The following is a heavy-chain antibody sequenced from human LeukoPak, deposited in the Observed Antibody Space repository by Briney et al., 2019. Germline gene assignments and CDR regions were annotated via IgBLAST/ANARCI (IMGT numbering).Heavy chain of an antibody. D-gene: IGHD4-17*01. V-gene: IGHV4-59*01. J-gene: IGHJ4*02. Sequence: SETLSLTCTVSGGSISSYYWSWIRQPPGKGLEWIGYIYYSGSTNYNPSLKSRVTISVDTSKNQFSLKLSSVTAADMAVYYCARDNYGDEKTNWGQGTLVTVSS. CDR2: IYYSGST. CDR3: ARDNYGDEKTN. CDR1: GGSISSYY.